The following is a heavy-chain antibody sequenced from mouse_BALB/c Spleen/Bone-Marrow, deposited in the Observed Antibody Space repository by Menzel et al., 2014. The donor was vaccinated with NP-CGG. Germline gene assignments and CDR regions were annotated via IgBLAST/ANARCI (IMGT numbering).Heavy chain of an antibody. CDR2: INPSTGYT. Sequence: VQLQQSGAELAKPGASVKMSCKASGYTFTNCWMHWVKQRPRQGLGWIGYINPSTGYTEYNQKFKDKATLTADKSSSTAYMQLSSLTSEDSAVYYCARIYYYGRDYWGQGTTLTVSS. V-gene: IGHV1-7*01. CDR3: ARIYYYGRDY. D-gene: IGHD1-1*01. CDR1: GYTFTNCW. J-gene: IGHJ2*01.